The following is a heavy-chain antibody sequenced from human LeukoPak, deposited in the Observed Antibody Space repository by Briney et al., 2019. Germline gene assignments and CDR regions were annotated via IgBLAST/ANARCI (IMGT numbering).Heavy chain of an antibody. V-gene: IGHV4-34*01. J-gene: IGHJ4*02. CDR3: ASLHQVRGLTVFDY. Sequence: SETLSLTCALYGGSFNDYYWSWIRQPPGKGLEWIGEINRSGSANYNPSLKSRVTISVDTSKNQFSLMLSSVTAADTAIYYCASLHQVRGLTVFDYWGQGTLVTVSS. CDR2: INRSGSA. D-gene: IGHD3-10*01. CDR1: GGSFNDYY.